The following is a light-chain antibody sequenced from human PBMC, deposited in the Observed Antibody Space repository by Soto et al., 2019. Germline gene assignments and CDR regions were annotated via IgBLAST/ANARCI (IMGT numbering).Light chain of an antibody. CDR2: DVS. V-gene: IGLV2-14*03. J-gene: IGLJ3*02. CDR3: SSYTKANTRV. CDR1: SSDVGAYNY. Sequence: QSALTQPASVSGSPGQSIAISCIGTSSDVGAYNYVSWYQQHPGKAPKLLIYDVSNRPSGVSDRFSGSKSGNTASLTISGLQTEDEADYYCSSYTKANTRVFGGGTKVTVL.